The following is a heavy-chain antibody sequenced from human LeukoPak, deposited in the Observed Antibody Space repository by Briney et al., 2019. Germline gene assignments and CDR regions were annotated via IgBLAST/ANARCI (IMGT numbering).Heavy chain of an antibody. CDR2: ITRSSSYI. D-gene: IGHD3-10*01. V-gene: IGHV3-21*01. CDR3: ARDAGFGELIWGP. CDR1: GFTFSNYS. Sequence: GGSLRLSCAVSGFTFSNYSMNWVRQAPGKGLEWVSSITRSSSYIYYADSVKGRFTISRDNAKNSLYLQMNTLRAEDTAVYYCARDAGFGELIWGPWGQGTLVTVSS. J-gene: IGHJ5*02.